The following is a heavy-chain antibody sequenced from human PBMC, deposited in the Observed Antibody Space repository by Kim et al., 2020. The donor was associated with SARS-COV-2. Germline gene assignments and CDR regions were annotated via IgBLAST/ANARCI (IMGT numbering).Heavy chain of an antibody. V-gene: IGHV1-18*01. J-gene: IGHJ5*02. CDR3: AREGGMIDSGA. Sequence: NYAQKLQGRVTMTTDTSTSTAYMELRSLRSDDTAVYYCAREGGMIDSGAWGQGTLVTVSS. D-gene: IGHD3-16*01.